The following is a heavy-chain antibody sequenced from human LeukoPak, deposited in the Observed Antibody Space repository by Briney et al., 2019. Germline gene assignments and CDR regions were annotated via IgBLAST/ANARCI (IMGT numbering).Heavy chain of an antibody. CDR3: ARRALRYYDSSGYPSYYYGMDV. Sequence: PSETLSLTCTVSGGSISSSSYYWGWIRQSPGKGLEWIGSIYYSGSTYYNPSLKSRVTISVDTSKNQFSLKLSSVTAADTAVYYCARRALRYYDSSGYPSYYYGMDVWGQGTTVTVSS. D-gene: IGHD3-22*01. V-gene: IGHV4-39*01. CDR2: IYYSGST. CDR1: GGSISSSSYY. J-gene: IGHJ6*02.